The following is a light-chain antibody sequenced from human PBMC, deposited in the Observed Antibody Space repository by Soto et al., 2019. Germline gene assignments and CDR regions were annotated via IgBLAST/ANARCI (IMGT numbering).Light chain of an antibody. CDR1: SSDVGGYDY. CDR2: EVN. CDR3: SSYSISTAYL. V-gene: IGLV2-14*01. J-gene: IGLJ1*01. Sequence: QSVLTQPASVSGSPGQSITISCTGTSSDVGGYDYVSWYQLHPGKAPKLMVFEVNHRPSGVSYRFSGSKSGNTASLTISGVQAEDEADYFCSSYSISTAYLFGTGTKVTVL.